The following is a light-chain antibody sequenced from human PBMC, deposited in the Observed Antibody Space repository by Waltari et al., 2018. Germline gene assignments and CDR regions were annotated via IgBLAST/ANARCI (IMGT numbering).Light chain of an antibody. V-gene: IGKV1-5*03. Sequence: DIQMIQSPSTLSASVGYRVTITCRDSQSISSWLAWYQQKPGKAPKLLIYKASSLESGVPSRFSGSGSGTEFTLTISSLQPDDFATYYCQQYNSYSYTFGQGTKLEIK. CDR3: QQYNSYSYT. J-gene: IGKJ2*01. CDR2: KAS. CDR1: QSISSW.